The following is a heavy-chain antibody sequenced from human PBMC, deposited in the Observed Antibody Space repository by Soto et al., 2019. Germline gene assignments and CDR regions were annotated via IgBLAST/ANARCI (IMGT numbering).Heavy chain of an antibody. CDR2: ISGSGGST. CDR3: AKGSHQIAAAGTGDYYYYYMDV. J-gene: IGHJ6*03. V-gene: IGHV3-23*01. CDR1: GFTFSSYA. Sequence: GGSLRLSCAASGFTFSSYAMSWVRQAPGKGLEWVSAISGSGGSTYYADSVKGRFTISRDNSKNTLYLQMNSLRAEDTAVYYCAKGSHQIAAAGTGDYYYYYMDVWGKGTTVTVSS. D-gene: IGHD6-13*01.